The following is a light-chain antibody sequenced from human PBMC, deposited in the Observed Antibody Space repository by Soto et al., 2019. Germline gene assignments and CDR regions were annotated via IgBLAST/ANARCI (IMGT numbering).Light chain of an antibody. V-gene: IGLV4-69*01. J-gene: IGLJ3*02. CDR2: INSDGSH. CDR1: SGHSNYA. Sequence: QLVLTQSPSASASLGASVKLTCTLSSGHSNYAIAWHQQQPEKGPRYLMKINSDGSHIKGDGIPDRFSGSTSGAERYLTIASLQSEDEADYYCQTWDTGIGVFGGGTKLTVL. CDR3: QTWDTGIGV.